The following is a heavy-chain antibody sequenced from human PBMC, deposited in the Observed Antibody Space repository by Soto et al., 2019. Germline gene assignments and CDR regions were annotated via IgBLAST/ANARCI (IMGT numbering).Heavy chain of an antibody. Sequence: SETLSLTCAVSGGSISSSDYYWGWIRQPPGKGLEWIGNIYYSGSASYNPSLKSRVTISVDTSKNQVSLKLSSVTAADTAVYYCASSYYYDSSGPGLLDYWGQGTLVTVSS. CDR2: IYYSGSA. V-gene: IGHV4-39*07. CDR1: GGSISSSDYY. J-gene: IGHJ4*02. CDR3: ASSYYYDSSGPGLLDY. D-gene: IGHD3-22*01.